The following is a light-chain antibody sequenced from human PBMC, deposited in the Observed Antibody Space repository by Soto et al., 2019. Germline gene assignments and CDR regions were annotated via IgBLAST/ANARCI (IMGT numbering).Light chain of an antibody. J-gene: IGLJ2*01. CDR2: EGT. CDR1: STDVGIYNI. Sequence: QSALTQPASVSGSPGQSITISCTAASTDVGIYNIVSWYQQHPGKAPKLIIYEGTNRPSGVSSRFSGSKSGTTASLTISALQAEDEAEYYCCSYADLVVSTVVFGGGTKLTVL. CDR3: CSYADLVVSTVV. V-gene: IGLV2-23*01.